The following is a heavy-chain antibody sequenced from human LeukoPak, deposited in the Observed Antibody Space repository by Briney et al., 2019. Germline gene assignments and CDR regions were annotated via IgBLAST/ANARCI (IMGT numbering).Heavy chain of an antibody. D-gene: IGHD2-21*01. V-gene: IGHV3-30*02. CDR2: IRYDGITK. Sequence: PGGSLRLSCAASGFTFRDYGLHWVRQAPGKGLEWVAFIRYDGITKSYVDSVKGRFTISRDNSKNTLYLQMNSLRAEDTAVYYCAKIAQGGESFDHWGRGTLVTVSS. J-gene: IGHJ4*02. CDR1: GFTFRDYG. CDR3: AKIAQGGESFDH.